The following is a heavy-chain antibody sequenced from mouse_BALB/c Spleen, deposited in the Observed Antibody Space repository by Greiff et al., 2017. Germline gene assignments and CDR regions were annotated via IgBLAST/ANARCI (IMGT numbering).Heavy chain of an antibody. CDR1: GFTFSSFG. D-gene: IGHD2-14*01. CDR2: ISSGSSTI. CDR3: ARGDYYRYSYYYAMDY. Sequence: DVQLVESGGGLVQPGGSRKLSCAASGFTFSSFGMHWVRQAPEKGLEWVAYISSGSSTIYYADTVKGRFTISRDNPKNTLFLQMTSLRSEDTAMYYCARGDYYRYSYYYAMDYWGQGTSVTVSS. V-gene: IGHV5-17*02. J-gene: IGHJ4*01.